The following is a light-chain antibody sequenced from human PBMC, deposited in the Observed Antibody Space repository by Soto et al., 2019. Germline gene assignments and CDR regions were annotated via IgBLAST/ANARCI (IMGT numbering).Light chain of an antibody. Sequence: EIVMTQSPATLSLSPGERATLSCRASQSVVRNLAWYQQKPGQTPRLVIYGPSTRATGIPARFSGSGSGTEFTLTISSLQSEDFAVYYCLQYNNWPWTFGQGTKVEVK. CDR2: GPS. J-gene: IGKJ1*01. V-gene: IGKV3-15*01. CDR3: LQYNNWPWT. CDR1: QSVVRN.